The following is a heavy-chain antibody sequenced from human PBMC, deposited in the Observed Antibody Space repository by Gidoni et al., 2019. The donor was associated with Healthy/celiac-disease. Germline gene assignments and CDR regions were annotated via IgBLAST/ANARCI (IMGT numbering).Heavy chain of an antibody. CDR2: TYYMSKWYN. CDR1: GESVHSNSAA. Sequence: QVQLTQAGRGLVKPSKTLSLPCAISGESVHSNSAAWQWIRQSPSRGLEWLGRTYYMSKWYNAYAVSVKSRITITPDTSKNQFSLQLNSVTPEDTAVYYCAREYIIFWSGYYYFDYWGQGTLVTVSS. J-gene: IGHJ4*02. V-gene: IGHV6-1*01. CDR3: AREYIIFWSGYYYFDY. D-gene: IGHD3-3*01.